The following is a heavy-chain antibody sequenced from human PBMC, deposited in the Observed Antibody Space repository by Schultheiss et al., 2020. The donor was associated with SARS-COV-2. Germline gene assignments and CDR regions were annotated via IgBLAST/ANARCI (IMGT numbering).Heavy chain of an antibody. D-gene: IGHD2-2*01. J-gene: IGHJ4*02. CDR3: AREGRVPAAPFDY. CDR1: GGSISSYY. V-gene: IGHV4-30-4*08. CDR2: IYYSGST. Sequence: SETLSLTCTVSGGSISSYYWGWIRQPPGKGLEWIGYIYYSGSTYYNPSLKSRVTISVDTSKNQFSLKLSSVTAADTAVYYCAREGRVPAAPFDYWGQGTLVTVSS.